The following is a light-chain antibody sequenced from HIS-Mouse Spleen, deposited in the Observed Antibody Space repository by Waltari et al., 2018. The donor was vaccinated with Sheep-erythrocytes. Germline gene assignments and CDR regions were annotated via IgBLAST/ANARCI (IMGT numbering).Light chain of an antibody. J-gene: IGLJ2*01. CDR3: QAWDSSIVV. CDR1: KLGDKY. CDR2: QDT. V-gene: IGLV3-1*01. Sequence: SSELTQPPSVSVSPGQTASITCSGDKLGDKYACWYQQKPGQSPVPVIYQDTKRPSGIPERFSGSNSGNTATLTISGTQAMDEADYYCQAWDSSIVVFGGGTKLTVL.